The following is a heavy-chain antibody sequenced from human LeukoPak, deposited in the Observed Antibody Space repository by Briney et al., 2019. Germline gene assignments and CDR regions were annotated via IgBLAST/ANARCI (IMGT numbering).Heavy chain of an antibody. Sequence: GESLTLSCAASGFTFNSYNMHWVRRAPGKGLEWLSSISTSSSSIYYAASVKGRLTISTDHDKKSLFLQMNSLRADDTAVYFCARGAIFGAGRVLDVWGKGSTVIVSS. D-gene: IGHD3-3*01. J-gene: IGHJ6*04. CDR3: ARGAIFGAGRVLDV. CDR2: ISTSSSSI. CDR1: GFTFNSYN. V-gene: IGHV3-48*04.